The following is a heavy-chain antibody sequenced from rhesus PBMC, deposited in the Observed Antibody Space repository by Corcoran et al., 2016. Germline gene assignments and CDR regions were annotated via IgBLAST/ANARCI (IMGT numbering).Heavy chain of an antibody. Sequence: QVQLQESGPGLVKPSETLSLTCAVSGASVSSSNWRSCCRPPPRRGRGWNGYISGSSGSNYYNPTRKTRFTISTVTSKNQFSLKLSSVTAAYAAVDDGARDLVLQYLDGLSNFDYWGQGVLVTVSS. CDR3: ARDLVLQYLDGLSNFDY. J-gene: IGHJ4*01. CDR2: ISGSSGSN. V-gene: IGHV4-65*01. D-gene: IGHD3-3*01. CDR1: GASVSSSNW.